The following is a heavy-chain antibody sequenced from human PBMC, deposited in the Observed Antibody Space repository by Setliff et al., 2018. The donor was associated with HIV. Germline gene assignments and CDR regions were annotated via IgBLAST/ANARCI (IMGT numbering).Heavy chain of an antibody. D-gene: IGHD1-26*01. CDR1: GFNFGDYG. CDR2: INSDGSGT. V-gene: IGHV3-74*01. CDR3: TRDRGRPDSFDI. J-gene: IGHJ3*02. Sequence: HPGGSLRLSCAASGFNFGDYGIHWVRQVPGKGLVWVSHINSDGSGTKYADSVKGRFTMSRDNAKNTLYLQMNSLRAEDTALYFCTRDRGRPDSFDIWGQGTMVTVSS.